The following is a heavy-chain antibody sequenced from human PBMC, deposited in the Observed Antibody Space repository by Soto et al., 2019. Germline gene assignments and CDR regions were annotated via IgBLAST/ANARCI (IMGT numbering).Heavy chain of an antibody. CDR1: GCPCSGYS. J-gene: IGHJ5*02. V-gene: IGHV3-21*04. D-gene: IGHD5-18*01. Sequence: GGALSLSCAASGCPCSGYSMNWVRQAAGRGRGWVSSMSSSSSDIYWADSVRGRLTIARDNAKNSLYLQMKSLRAEDTAVEDWARPPDTAKGNLANGHDPWGQGTRATVSS. CDR2: MSSSSSDI. CDR3: ARPPDTAKGNLANGHDP.